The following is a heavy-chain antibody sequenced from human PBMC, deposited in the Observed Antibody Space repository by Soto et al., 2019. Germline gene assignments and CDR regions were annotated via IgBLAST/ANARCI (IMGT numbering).Heavy chain of an antibody. CDR3: ARYGDSGAFDI. J-gene: IGHJ3*02. CDR2: IHGNGVSK. CDR1: GFTFDDYG. D-gene: IGHD4-17*01. Sequence: PGGSLRLSCAASGFTFDDYGMSWVRQAPGKGLEWVSGIHGNGVSKGYADSLKGRFTMSRDNAKNSLYLQMNSLRAEDTALYYCARYGDSGAFDIWGQGTMVTVSS. V-gene: IGHV3-20*04.